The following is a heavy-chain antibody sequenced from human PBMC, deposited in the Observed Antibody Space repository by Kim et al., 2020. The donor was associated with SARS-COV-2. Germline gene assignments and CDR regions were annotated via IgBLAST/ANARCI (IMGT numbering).Heavy chain of an antibody. J-gene: IGHJ6*02. D-gene: IGHD4-17*01. CDR2: IRDKAKSYTT. V-gene: IGHV3-72*01. CDR1: GFTFSDHY. Sequence: GGSLRLSCAASGFTFSDHYMDWVRQAPGKGLEWVGRIRDKAKSYTTEYATSVKGRFTISRDDSKNSLFLQMNSLKTEDTAVYYCSRGTDYRLSYSYYYFMDVWGQGTTVTVSS. CDR3: SRGTDYRLSYSYYYFMDV.